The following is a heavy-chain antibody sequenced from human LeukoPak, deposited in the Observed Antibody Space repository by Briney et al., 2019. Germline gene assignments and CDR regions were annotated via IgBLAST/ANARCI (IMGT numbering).Heavy chain of an antibody. D-gene: IGHD1-14*01. CDR2: TSCYNGNT. V-gene: IGHV1-18*01. CDR1: GYTFTNYG. J-gene: IGHJ4*02. CDR3: ARDLLTAVHGD. Sequence: APVKVSCKTSGYTFTNYGLSWIRQAPGQGLEWVGWTSCYNGNTNYAQKFQDRVTMTTDRSTNTVYMELRSLRSDDTAVYFCARDLLTAVHGDWGQGTLVTVAS.